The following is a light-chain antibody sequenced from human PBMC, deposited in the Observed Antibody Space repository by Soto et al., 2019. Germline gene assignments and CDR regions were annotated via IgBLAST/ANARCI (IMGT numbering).Light chain of an antibody. J-gene: IGKJ1*01. CDR1: QSVSSSY. CDR3: QQYGSSPWR. Sequence: IVLTQSPGTLSLSPGERATLSCRASQSVSSSYLAWYQQKPGQAPRLLIYVASSRAPGIPDRFSGSGSGGDFTLTISRLEAEDFAVDYCQQYGSSPWRSGQGTTVEI. CDR2: VAS. V-gene: IGKV3-20*01.